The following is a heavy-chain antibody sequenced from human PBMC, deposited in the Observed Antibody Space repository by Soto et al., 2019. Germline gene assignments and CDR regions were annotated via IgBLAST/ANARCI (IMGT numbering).Heavy chain of an antibody. CDR1: GGSISSSNW. V-gene: IGHV4-4*02. CDR3: ARVGGSGSYYNTDFDY. D-gene: IGHD3-10*01. J-gene: IGHJ4*02. CDR2: IYHSGST. Sequence: QVQLQESGPGLVKPSGTLSLTCAVSGGSISSSNWWSWVRQPPGKGLEWIGEIYHSGSTNYNPSLKRRVTISVDKSKNQFSLKLSSVTAADTAVYYCARVGGSGSYYNTDFDYWGQGTLVTVSS.